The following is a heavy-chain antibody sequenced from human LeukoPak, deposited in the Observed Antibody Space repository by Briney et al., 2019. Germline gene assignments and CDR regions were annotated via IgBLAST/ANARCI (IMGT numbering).Heavy chain of an antibody. CDR3: ARDRLGVVNEFDY. CDR2: IIPIFGTA. D-gene: IGHD3-3*01. J-gene: IGHJ4*02. CDR1: GGTFSSYA. Sequence: SVKVSCKASGGTFSSYAISWVRQAPGQGLEWMGGIIPIFGTANYAQKFQGRVTITADESTSTAYMELSSLRSEDTAVYYCARDRLGVVNEFDYWGQGTLVTASS. V-gene: IGHV1-69*13.